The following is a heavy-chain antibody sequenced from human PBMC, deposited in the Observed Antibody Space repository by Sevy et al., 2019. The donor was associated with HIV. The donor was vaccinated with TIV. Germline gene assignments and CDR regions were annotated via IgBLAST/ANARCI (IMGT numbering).Heavy chain of an antibody. J-gene: IGHJ6*03. D-gene: IGHD6-13*01. CDR2: IIPIFGTA. Sequence: ASVKDSCKASGGTFSSYAITWVRQAPGLGLEWMGGIIPIFGTANYAQKFQGRVTITADESTSTAYMELSSLRSEDTAVYYCARGVIAAAVHYMDVWGKGTTVTVSS. CDR1: GGTFSSYA. V-gene: IGHV1-69*13. CDR3: ARGVIAAAVHYMDV.